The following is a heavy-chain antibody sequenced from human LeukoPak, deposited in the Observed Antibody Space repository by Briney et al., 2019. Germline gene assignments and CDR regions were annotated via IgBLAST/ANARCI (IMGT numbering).Heavy chain of an antibody. Sequence: SETLSLTCTVSGGSISSGGYYWSWIRQHPGKGLEWIGNIYYSGSTYYNPSLKSRVTISVDTSKNQFSLKLSSVTAADTAVYYCARVAFRYCSSTSCSQYNWFDPWGQGTLVTVPS. CDR1: GGSISSGGYY. V-gene: IGHV4-31*03. CDR3: ARVAFRYCSSTSCSQYNWFDP. J-gene: IGHJ5*02. CDR2: IYYSGST. D-gene: IGHD2-2*01.